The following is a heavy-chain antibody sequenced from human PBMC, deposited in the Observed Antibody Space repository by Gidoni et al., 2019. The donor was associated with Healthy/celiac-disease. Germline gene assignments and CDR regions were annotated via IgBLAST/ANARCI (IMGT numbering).Heavy chain of an antibody. Sequence: EVQLVESAGGVVKPWESLRPSCAASGSTFSSTSLNWVRKAPGQGLEWVSSISGISIDIYYADSVKCRFTISRYNSKNSLYLQMNSRRAEDTAVYYCARDPGSYDSSGYYRTDWYFDLWGRGTLVTVSA. D-gene: IGHD3-22*01. CDR3: ARDPGSYDSSGYYRTDWYFDL. CDR1: GSTFSSTS. CDR2: ISGISIDI. J-gene: IGHJ2*01. V-gene: IGHV3-21*01.